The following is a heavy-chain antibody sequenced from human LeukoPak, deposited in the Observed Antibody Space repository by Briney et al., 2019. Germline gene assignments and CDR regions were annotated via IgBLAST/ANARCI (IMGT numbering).Heavy chain of an antibody. J-gene: IGHJ6*02. V-gene: IGHV3-9*01. D-gene: IGHD3-22*01. Sequence: PGGSLRLSCTVSGFTFDDYAMHWVRHTPGKGLEWVAGITWNRDNIGHGDSVKGRFTISRDNVKNVLYLQMNSLRPEDTALYYCAKDLSSAITSALVLDVWGQGTTVIVS. CDR3: AKDLSSAITSALVLDV. CDR2: ITWNRDNI. CDR1: GFTFDDYA.